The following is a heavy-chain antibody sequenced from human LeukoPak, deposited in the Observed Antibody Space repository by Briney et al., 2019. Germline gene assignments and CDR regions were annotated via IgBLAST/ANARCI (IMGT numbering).Heavy chain of an antibody. D-gene: IGHD2-15*01. J-gene: IGHJ6*03. CDR1: GGSISGHY. CDR3: ARVWGYCSGGSCYLNAYYYYYMDV. Sequence: SETLSLTCTVSGGSISGHYWSWIRQSPGKGLEWIGFMHYSGNTNSNPSLRSRVTISMDTSKNHFSLKMSSVTAADTAVYYCARVWGYCSGGSCYLNAYYYYYMDVWGKGTTVTVSS. V-gene: IGHV4-59*11. CDR2: MHYSGNT.